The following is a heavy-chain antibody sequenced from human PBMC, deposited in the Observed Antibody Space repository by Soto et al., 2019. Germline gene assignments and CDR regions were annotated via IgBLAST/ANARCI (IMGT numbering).Heavy chain of an antibody. CDR3: AKIEATYYYGSGSYDAFDI. CDR1: GFTFSSYS. V-gene: IGHV3-48*01. D-gene: IGHD3-10*01. Sequence: QPGGSLRLSCAASGFTFSSYSMNWVRQAPGKGLEWVSYISSSSSTIYYADSVKGRFTISRDNAKNSLYLQMNSLRAEDTAVYYCAKIEATYYYGSGSYDAFDIWGQGTMVTVSS. CDR2: ISSSSSTI. J-gene: IGHJ3*02.